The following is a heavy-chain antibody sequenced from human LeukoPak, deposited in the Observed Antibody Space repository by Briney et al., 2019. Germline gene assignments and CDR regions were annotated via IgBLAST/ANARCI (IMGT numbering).Heavy chain of an antibody. CDR1: GGSISRYY. J-gene: IGHJ4*02. V-gene: IGHV4-39*01. D-gene: IGHD5-24*01. Sequence: SETLSLTCTVSGGSISRYYWSWIRQPPGKGLEWIGSIYYSGSSFDNPALKSRVTISVDTSKNQFSLKLSSVTAADTAVYYCARHRSGWLQSSFDYWGQETLVTVSS. CDR2: IYYSGSS. CDR3: ARHRSGWLQSSFDY.